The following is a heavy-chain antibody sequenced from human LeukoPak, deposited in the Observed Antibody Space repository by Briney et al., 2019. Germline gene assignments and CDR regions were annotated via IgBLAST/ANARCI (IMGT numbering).Heavy chain of an antibody. CDR2: IRSKAYGGTT. D-gene: IGHD4-17*01. CDR3: TRVYGDDYYMDV. Sequence: GGSLRLSCTASGFTFGDYAMSWVRQAPGKGLEWVGFIRSKAYGGTTEYAASVKGRFTISRDDSKSIAYLQMNSLKTEDTAVYYCTRVYGDDYYMDVWGKGTTVTVSS. J-gene: IGHJ6*03. CDR1: GFTFGDYA. V-gene: IGHV3-49*04.